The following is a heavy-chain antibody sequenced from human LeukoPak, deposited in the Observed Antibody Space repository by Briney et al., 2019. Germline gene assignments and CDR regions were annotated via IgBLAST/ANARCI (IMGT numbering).Heavy chain of an antibody. CDR3: ARGYYDSRGNHNWFDP. V-gene: IGHV4-61*02. CDR1: GGSISSGSYY. Sequence: PSETLSLTCTVSGGSISSGSYYWSWIRQPAGKGLEWIGRIYTSGSTNYNPSLKSRVTISVDTSKNQFSLKLSSVTAADTAVYYCARGYYDSRGNHNWFDPWGQGTLVTVSS. D-gene: IGHD3-22*01. J-gene: IGHJ5*02. CDR2: IYTSGST.